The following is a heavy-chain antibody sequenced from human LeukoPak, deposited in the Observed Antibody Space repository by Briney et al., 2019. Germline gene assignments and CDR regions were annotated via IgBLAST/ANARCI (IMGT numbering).Heavy chain of an antibody. CDR1: GFTFSSYW. CDR3: ARGDHGDYFYYMDV. CDR2: INSDGSST. J-gene: IGHJ6*03. D-gene: IGHD4-17*01. V-gene: IGHV3-74*01. Sequence: QPGGSLRLSCAASGFTFSSYWMHWVRQAPGKGLVWASRINSDGSSTSYADSVKGRFTISRDNAKNTLYLQMNSLRAEDTAVYYCARGDHGDYFYYMDVWGKGTTVTVSS.